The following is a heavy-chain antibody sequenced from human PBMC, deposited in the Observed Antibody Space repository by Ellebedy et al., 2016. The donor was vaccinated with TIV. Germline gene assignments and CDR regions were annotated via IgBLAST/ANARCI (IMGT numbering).Heavy chain of an antibody. D-gene: IGHD4-23*01. J-gene: IGHJ6*03. CDR2: ISPDDSDT. V-gene: IGHV5-51*01. Sequence: PGGSLRLSCKGSGYSFTNYWIGWVRRVPGKGLEWMGIISPDDSDTRYSPTFRGQVTISADKSISTAYLQWSSLKASDTAMYFCARHGYGANRYYYFYMDVWGKGTTVTVSS. CDR3: ARHGYGANRYYYFYMDV. CDR1: GYSFTNYW.